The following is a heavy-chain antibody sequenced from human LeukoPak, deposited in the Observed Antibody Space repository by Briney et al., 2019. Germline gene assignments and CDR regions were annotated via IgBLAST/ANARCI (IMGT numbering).Heavy chain of an antibody. CDR3: AREKSGSNAAFDY. CDR1: GFTFSSSG. Sequence: LTEGSLRLSCAASGFTFSSSGMHWARQAPGKGLEWVAFIRYDGSEKYYTDSVKGRFTISRDNAKNSLYLQMNSLRAEDTAVYYCAREKSGSNAAFDYWGQGTLVTVSS. J-gene: IGHJ4*02. V-gene: IGHV3-30*02. CDR2: IRYDGSEK. D-gene: IGHD1-26*01.